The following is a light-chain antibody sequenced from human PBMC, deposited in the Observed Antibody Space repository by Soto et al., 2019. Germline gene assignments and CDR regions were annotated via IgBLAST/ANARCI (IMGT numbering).Light chain of an antibody. CDR2: AAS. CDR1: QTIDNY. V-gene: IGKV1-39*01. J-gene: IGKJ2*01. CDR3: HQTYNTLYT. Sequence: DIQMTQSPSSLSASVGDRVTISCRTSQTIDNYLNWYQQKPGKAPQLLISAASTLQSGVSSRFSGSGSGTEFTLTISSLQPEDDATYYCHQTYNTLYTFGQGTKVDIK.